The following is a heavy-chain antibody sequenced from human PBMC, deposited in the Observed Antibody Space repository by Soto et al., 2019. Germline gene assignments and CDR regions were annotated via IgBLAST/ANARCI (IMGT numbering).Heavy chain of an antibody. J-gene: IGHJ4*02. CDR2: LSSDGRNE. CDR1: GFTVSSYA. V-gene: IGHV3-30*04. Sequence: GSLRLSCAASGFTVSSYAMYWVRHAPGKGLAWVAGLSSDGRNEYYADSVKGRFTISRDNYKNTLYLQMNNLRTEDMAVYYCARGAAAGSFDYWGQGTPVTVSS. CDR3: ARGAAAGSFDY. D-gene: IGHD6-13*01.